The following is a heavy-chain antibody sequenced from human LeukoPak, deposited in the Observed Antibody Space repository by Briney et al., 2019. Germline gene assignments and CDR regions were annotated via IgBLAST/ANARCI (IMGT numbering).Heavy chain of an antibody. D-gene: IGHD1-26*01. CDR1: GFTFSSYS. Sequence: GGSLRLSCAASGFTFSSYSMNWVRQTPGKGLEWVSFISSSSSTIYYADSVKGRFTISRDNAKNSLYLQMNSLRAEDTAVYYCARDRGGSYSAIDYWGQGTLVTVSS. CDR3: ARDRGGSYSAIDY. V-gene: IGHV3-48*04. J-gene: IGHJ4*02. CDR2: ISSSSSTI.